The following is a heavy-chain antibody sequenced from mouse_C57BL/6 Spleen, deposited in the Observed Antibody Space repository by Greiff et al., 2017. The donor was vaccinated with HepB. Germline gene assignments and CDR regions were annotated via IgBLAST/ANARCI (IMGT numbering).Heavy chain of an antibody. CDR3: ARKGVLLRYFDV. D-gene: IGHD2-12*01. CDR2: IYPSDSYT. Sequence: QVQLQQPGAELVKPGASVKLSCKASGYTFTSYWMQWVKQRPGQGLEWIGEIYPSDSYTNYNQKFKGKATLTVDTSSSTAYMQLSSLTSEDSAVYYCARKGVLLRYFDVWGTGTTVTVSS. J-gene: IGHJ1*03. V-gene: IGHV1-50*01. CDR1: GYTFTSYW.